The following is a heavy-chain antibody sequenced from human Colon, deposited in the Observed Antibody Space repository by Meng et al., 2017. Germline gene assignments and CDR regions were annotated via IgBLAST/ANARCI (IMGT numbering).Heavy chain of an antibody. CDR3: GTTDINYCPIHY. Sequence: QMLLRESGPGLVKPSGTLSLTCAVSGVSISTTNRWTWFRQSPGKGLEWIGEIAHTGRTNYNRSLKSRVNVTMDTSKNHFSLNVTSVTAADTAVYYCGTTDINYCPIHYWGQGTLVTVSS. D-gene: IGHD1/OR15-1a*01. V-gene: IGHV4-4*02. CDR1: GVSISTTNR. J-gene: IGHJ4*02. CDR2: IAHTGRT.